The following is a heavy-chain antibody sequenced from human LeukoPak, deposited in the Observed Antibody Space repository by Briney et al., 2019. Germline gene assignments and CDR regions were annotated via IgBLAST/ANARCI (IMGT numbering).Heavy chain of an antibody. V-gene: IGHV1-18*01. CDR1: GYPFTSYG. D-gene: IGHD4-17*01. Sequence: GASVKVSCKASGYPFTSYGIVWVRQAPGQGLEWMGWISAYSGHTNYAQKLQGRVTMTTDTSTSTAYMELRSLRSDDTAVYYCARDISIDYGDSYFDYWGQGTLVTVSS. J-gene: IGHJ4*02. CDR2: ISAYSGHT. CDR3: ARDISIDYGDSYFDY.